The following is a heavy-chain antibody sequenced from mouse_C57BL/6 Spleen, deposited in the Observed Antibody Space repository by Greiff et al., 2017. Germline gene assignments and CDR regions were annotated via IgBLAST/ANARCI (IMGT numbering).Heavy chain of an antibody. CDR3: ARNQLLYFDY. CDR2: ISSGSSTI. J-gene: IGHJ2*01. V-gene: IGHV5-17*01. Sequence: EVHLVESGGGLVKPGGSLKLSCAASGFTFSDYGMHWVRQAPEKGLEWVAYISSGSSTIYYADTVKGRFTISRDNAKNTLFLQMTSLRSEDTAMYYCARNQLLYFDYWGQGTTLTVSS. CDR1: GFTFSDYG. D-gene: IGHD4-1*02.